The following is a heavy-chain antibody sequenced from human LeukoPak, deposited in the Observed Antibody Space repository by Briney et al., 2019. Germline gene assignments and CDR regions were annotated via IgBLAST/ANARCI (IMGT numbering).Heavy chain of an antibody. CDR1: GGSISSYY. CDR2: IYTSGST. D-gene: IGHD1-26*01. Sequence: SEALSLTCTVSGGSISSYYWSWIRQPAGKGLEWIGRIYTSGSTNYNAPLKSRVSMSVDTSKNQFSLKLSSVTAADTAVFYCARENSGSYREFDYWGQGTLVTVSS. J-gene: IGHJ4*02. V-gene: IGHV4-4*07. CDR3: ARENSGSYREFDY.